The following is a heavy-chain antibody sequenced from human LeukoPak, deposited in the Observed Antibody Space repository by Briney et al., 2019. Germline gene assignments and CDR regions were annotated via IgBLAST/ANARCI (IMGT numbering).Heavy chain of an antibody. V-gene: IGHV3-21*01. Sequence: KPGGSLRLSCAASGFTFSNYNLIWVRQAPGKGLEWGSSISSSGSYIYYADSVKGRFSISRDNAKNSLYLQMNSLRAEDTAVYYCARVPYYYDTTGGPKDWYFDLWGRGTLVTVSS. J-gene: IGHJ2*01. D-gene: IGHD3-22*01. CDR3: ARVPYYYDTTGGPKDWYFDL. CDR1: GFTFSNYN. CDR2: ISSSGSYI.